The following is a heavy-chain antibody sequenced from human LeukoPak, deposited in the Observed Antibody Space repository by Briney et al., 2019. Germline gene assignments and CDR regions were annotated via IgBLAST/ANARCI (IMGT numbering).Heavy chain of an antibody. Sequence: GGSLRLSCAASGFTFSSYAMSWVRQAPGKGLDWVAFIRSDGSDKYYADSVKGRFTISRDNSKNTLYLQMNNLRAEDTAVYYCAKDVSYSTSSFDYWGQGTLVSVSS. V-gene: IGHV3-30*02. CDR1: GFTFSSYA. J-gene: IGHJ4*02. CDR3: AKDVSYSTSSFDY. D-gene: IGHD6-13*01. CDR2: IRSDGSDK.